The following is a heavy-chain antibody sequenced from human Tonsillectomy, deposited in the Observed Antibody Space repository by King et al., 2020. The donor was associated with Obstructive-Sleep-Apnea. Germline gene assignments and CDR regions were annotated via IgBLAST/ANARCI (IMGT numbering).Heavy chain of an antibody. J-gene: IGHJ4*02. CDR3: AKDTSIEVRAVHF. Sequence: VQLVESGGGLVQPGRSLRLSCAASGFTFDDYAMHWVRQAPGKGLEWVSGISWNSGNIGYADSVKGRFTISRDNPTNSLYLQMNSLRAEDTALYYCAKDTSIEVRAVHFWGQGTLVTVSS. V-gene: IGHV3-9*01. CDR2: ISWNSGNI. D-gene: IGHD3-10*01. CDR1: GFTFDDYA.